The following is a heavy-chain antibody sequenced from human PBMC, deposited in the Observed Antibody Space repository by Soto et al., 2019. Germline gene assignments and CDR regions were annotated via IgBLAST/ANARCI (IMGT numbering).Heavy chain of an antibody. V-gene: IGHV1-18*01. CDR2: ISPYNGRT. CDR3: ARDGYGGNCCDVFDI. J-gene: IGHJ3*02. Sequence: QAQLVQSGAEVKKPGASVKISCKASDYTFTSKSLAWVRQAPGHGLEWVGWISPYNGRTEYAKNVQGRVAMTRDTSTSTAYMQLRSLRSDDTAIYYCARDGYGGNCCDVFDIWGQGTMVSVSS. CDR1: DYTFTSKS. D-gene: IGHD2-21*01.